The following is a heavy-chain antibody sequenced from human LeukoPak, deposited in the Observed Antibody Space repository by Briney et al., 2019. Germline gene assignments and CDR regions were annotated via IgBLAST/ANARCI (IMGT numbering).Heavy chain of an antibody. Sequence: PGGSLRLSCAASGVTFSNYAMHWVRQARGKGLEWVAVISYDGSNKYYADSVKGRFTISRDNSKNSLYLQMNSLRAEDTAVYYCAKDDYYDTSGYRDWGQGTLVTVSS. D-gene: IGHD3-22*01. CDR3: AKDDYYDTSGYRD. J-gene: IGHJ4*02. V-gene: IGHV3-30*04. CDR2: ISYDGSNK. CDR1: GVTFSNYA.